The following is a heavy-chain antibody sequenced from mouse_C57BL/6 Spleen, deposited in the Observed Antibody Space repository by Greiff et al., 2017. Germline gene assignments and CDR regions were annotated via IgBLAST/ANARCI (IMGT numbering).Heavy chain of an antibody. CDR2: ISDGGSYT. V-gene: IGHV5-4*01. D-gene: IGHD2-2*01. Sequence: DVMLVESGGGLVKPGGSLKLSCAASGFTFSSYAMSWVRQTPEKRLEWVATISDGGSYTYYPDNVKGRFTISRDNAKNNLYLQMSHLKSEDTAMYYCARDGYGFYYFDYWGQGTTLTVSS. CDR3: ARDGYGFYYFDY. CDR1: GFTFSSYA. J-gene: IGHJ2*01.